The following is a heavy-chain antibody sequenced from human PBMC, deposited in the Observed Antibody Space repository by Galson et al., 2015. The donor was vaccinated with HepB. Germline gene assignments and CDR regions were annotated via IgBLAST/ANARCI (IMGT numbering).Heavy chain of an antibody. Sequence: QSGAEVKKPGESLKISCKGSGYSFTSYWIGWVRQMPGKGLEWMGIIYPGDSDTRYSPSFQGQVTISADKSISTAYLQWSSLKASDTAMYYCATGYYDSSGYYGWGAFDIWGQGTMVTVSS. V-gene: IGHV5-51*01. CDR3: ATGYYDSSGYYGWGAFDI. D-gene: IGHD3-22*01. CDR1: GYSFTSYW. J-gene: IGHJ3*02. CDR2: IYPGDSDT.